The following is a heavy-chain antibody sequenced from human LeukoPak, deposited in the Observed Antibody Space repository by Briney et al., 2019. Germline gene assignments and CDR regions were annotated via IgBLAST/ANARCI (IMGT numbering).Heavy chain of an antibody. CDR1: GFTFSNYW. CDR3: ARDYRLNYFDY. Sequence: PGGSLRLSCAASGFTFSNYWMNWLRQAPGKGLEWVANIKQDGSEKYYVDSVKGRFTISRDNAKNSLYLQMNSLRAEDTAVYYCARDYRLNYFDYWGQGTLVTVSS. V-gene: IGHV3-7*01. D-gene: IGHD1-26*01. CDR2: IKQDGSEK. J-gene: IGHJ4*02.